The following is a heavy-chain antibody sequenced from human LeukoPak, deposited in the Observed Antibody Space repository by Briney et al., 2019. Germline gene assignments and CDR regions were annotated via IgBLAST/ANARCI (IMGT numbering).Heavy chain of an antibody. CDR2: IYPGDSDT. D-gene: IGHD2-15*01. V-gene: IGHV5-51*01. J-gene: IGHJ4*02. CDR3: ARHSPFRGSDY. CDR1: GSISINNW. Sequence: GGSLQISCQASGSISINNWIVWAGQLPRKGLEWMGMIYPGDSDTRYSPSFQGQVTISVDESIRTAYLQWSSLKASDTAMYYCARHSPFRGSDYWGQGTLVTVSS.